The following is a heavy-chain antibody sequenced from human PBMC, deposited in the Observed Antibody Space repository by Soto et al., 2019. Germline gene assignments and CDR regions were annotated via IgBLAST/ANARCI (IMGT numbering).Heavy chain of an antibody. Sequence: GGSLRLSCAASGFTFSSYAMSWVRQAPGKGLEWVSAISGSGGSTYYADSVKGRFTISRDNSKNTLYLQMNSLRAEDTAVYYCAKGKAEVTMVRGVIINFDYWGQGTLVTVSS. CDR2: ISGSGGST. CDR1: GFTFSSYA. J-gene: IGHJ4*02. D-gene: IGHD3-10*01. V-gene: IGHV3-23*01. CDR3: AKGKAEVTMVRGVIINFDY.